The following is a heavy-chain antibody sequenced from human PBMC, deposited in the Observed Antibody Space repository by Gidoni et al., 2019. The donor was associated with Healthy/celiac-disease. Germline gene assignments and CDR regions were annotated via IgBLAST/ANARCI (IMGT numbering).Heavy chain of an antibody. CDR2: IYYSGST. CDR3: ARGGRWLQLEAFDI. CDR1: GGSISSYY. Sequence: QVQLQESGPGLVKPSETLSLTCTVSGGSISSYYWSWIRQPPGKGLEWIGYIYYSGSTNYNPSLKSRVTISVDTSKNQFSLKLSSVTAADTAVYYCARGGRWLQLEAFDIWGQGTMVTVSS. D-gene: IGHD5-12*01. J-gene: IGHJ3*02. V-gene: IGHV4-59*01.